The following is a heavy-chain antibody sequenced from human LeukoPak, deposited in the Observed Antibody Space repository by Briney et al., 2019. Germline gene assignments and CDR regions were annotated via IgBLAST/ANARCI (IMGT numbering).Heavy chain of an antibody. J-gene: IGHJ4*02. CDR2: ITTGGTA. V-gene: IGHV3-23*01. D-gene: IGHD1-26*01. Sequence: GGSLRLSCGASGFTFRSYAMIWFRRAPGRGREGVSCITTGGTAYYPDSVKGRFTISRDDSKNTLYLQMDSLRAEDTAVYYCVKDLGRYRNNCFDYWGQGTLVTVSS. CDR1: GFTFRSYA. CDR3: VKDLGRYRNNCFDY.